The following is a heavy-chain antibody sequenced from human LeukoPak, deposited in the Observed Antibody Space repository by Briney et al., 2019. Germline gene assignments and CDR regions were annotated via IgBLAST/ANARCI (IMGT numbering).Heavy chain of an antibody. CDR2: INPSGGST. Sequence: ASVKVSCKASGYTFTIYYVHWVRQAPGQGLEWMGIINPSGGSTTYTQKFQGRVTVTRDTSTSTVYMELSSLTSEDTAVYYCARGTSSGWYNVWGQGTTVTVSS. J-gene: IGHJ6*02. CDR3: ARGTSSGWYNV. CDR1: GYTFTIYY. V-gene: IGHV1-46*01. D-gene: IGHD6-19*01.